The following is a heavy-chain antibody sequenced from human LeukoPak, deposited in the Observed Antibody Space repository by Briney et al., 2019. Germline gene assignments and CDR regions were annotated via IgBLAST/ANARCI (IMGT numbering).Heavy chain of an antibody. CDR3: ATSYDHGWLIGS. D-gene: IGHD3-16*01. CDR1: GGSITNDY. J-gene: IGHJ4*02. Sequence: SETLSLTCTVSGGSITNDYWNWTRQSSGKQLEWIGSIHYSGTINYSPSLKSRITISLDTSKNQFSLKLSSVTAADTAMYYCATSYDHGWLIGSWGQGTLVTVSS. V-gene: IGHV4-59*01. CDR2: IHYSGTI.